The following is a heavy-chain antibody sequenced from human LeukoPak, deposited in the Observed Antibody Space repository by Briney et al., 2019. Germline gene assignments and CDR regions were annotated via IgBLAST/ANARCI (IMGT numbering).Heavy chain of an antibody. D-gene: IGHD2-2*01. CDR1: GXTFSSYG. Sequence: PGRSLRLSCAASGXTFSSYGMHWVRQAPGKGLEWVAVIWYDGSNKYYADSVKGRFTISRDNSKNTLYLQMNSLRAEDTAVYYCARGREYCSSTSCRDAFDIWGLGTMVTVSS. V-gene: IGHV3-33*01. CDR3: ARGREYCSSTSCRDAFDI. CDR2: IWYDGSNK. J-gene: IGHJ3*02.